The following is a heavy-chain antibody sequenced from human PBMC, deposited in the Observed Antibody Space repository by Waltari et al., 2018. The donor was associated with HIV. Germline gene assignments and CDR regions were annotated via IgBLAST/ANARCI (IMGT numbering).Heavy chain of an antibody. Sequence: QVQLQQWGAGLLKPSETLSLTCAVYGGSFSGYYWSWIRQPPGKGLEWIGEINHSGSTNYNPSLKSRVTISVDTSKNQFSLKLSSVTAADTAVYYCARGRYFDIWGQGTLVTVSS. D-gene: IGHD3-9*01. CDR1: GGSFSGYY. J-gene: IGHJ4*02. V-gene: IGHV4-34*01. CDR2: INHSGST. CDR3: ARGRYFDI.